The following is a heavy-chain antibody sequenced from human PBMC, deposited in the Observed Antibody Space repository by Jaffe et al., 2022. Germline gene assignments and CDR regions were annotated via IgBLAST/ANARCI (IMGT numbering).Heavy chain of an antibody. CDR1: GGSISSSSYY. D-gene: IGHD3-9*01. J-gene: IGHJ3*02. Sequence: QLQLQESGPGLVKPSETLSLTCTVSGGSISSSSYYWGWIRQPPGKGLEWIGSIYYSGSTYYNPSLKSRVTISVDTSKNQFSLKLSSVTAADTAVYYCATQGKNEGYFDWFDAFDIWGQGTMVTVSS. V-gene: IGHV4-39*01. CDR3: ATQGKNEGYFDWFDAFDI. CDR2: IYYSGST.